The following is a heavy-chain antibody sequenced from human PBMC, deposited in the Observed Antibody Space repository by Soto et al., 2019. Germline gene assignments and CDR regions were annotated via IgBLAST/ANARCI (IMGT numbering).Heavy chain of an antibody. CDR1: GLTFSTYV. CDR2: IWYDSSNI. CDR3: ASLIDSFDI. J-gene: IGHJ3*02. Sequence: GGSLRLSCAASGLTFSTYVMHWVRQAPGKGLEWVAAIWYDSSNIYYADSVKGRFTIPRDNSKSTLYLQINSLRAEDTAVYYCASLIDSFDIWGQGTMVTVSS. V-gene: IGHV3-33*01.